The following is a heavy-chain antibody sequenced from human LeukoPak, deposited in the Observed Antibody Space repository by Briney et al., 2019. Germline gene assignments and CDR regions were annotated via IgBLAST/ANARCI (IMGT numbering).Heavy chain of an antibody. CDR1: GYTFTSYY. V-gene: IGHV1-46*01. CDR2: INPSGGST. D-gene: IGHD1-7*01. Sequence: GASVKVSCKASGYTFTSYYMHWVRQAPGQGLEWMGIINPSGGSTSYAQKFQGRVTMTRDMSTSTVYMELSRLRSDDTAVYYCARDRSISGTNQRDDAFDIWGQGTMVTVSS. CDR3: ARDRSISGTNQRDDAFDI. J-gene: IGHJ3*02.